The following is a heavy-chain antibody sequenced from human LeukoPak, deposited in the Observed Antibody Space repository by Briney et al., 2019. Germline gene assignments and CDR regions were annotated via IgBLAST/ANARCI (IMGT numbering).Heavy chain of an antibody. CDR3: ASTSNGYYVY. CDR1: GGTFSSYA. J-gene: IGHJ4*02. D-gene: IGHD3-22*01. Sequence: GASVKVSCKASGGTFSSYAISWVRQAPGQGLEWMGRIIPILGIANYAQKFQGRVTMTTDTSTSTAYMELRNLRSDDTAVYFCASTSNGYYVYWGQGTLVTVSS. CDR2: IIPILGIA. V-gene: IGHV1-69*04.